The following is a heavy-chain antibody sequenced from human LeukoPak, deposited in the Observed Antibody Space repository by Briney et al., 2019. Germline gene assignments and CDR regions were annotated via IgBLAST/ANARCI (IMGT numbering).Heavy chain of an antibody. Sequence: PSETLSLTCAVYGGSFSGYYWSWIRQPPGKGLEWIGEINHSGSTNYNPSLKSRVTISVDTSKNQFSLKLSSVTAADTAVYYCAGGLLRDDYVWGSYRHYYFDYWGQGTLVTVSS. J-gene: IGHJ4*02. D-gene: IGHD3-16*02. V-gene: IGHV4-34*01. CDR1: GGSFSGYY. CDR2: INHSGST. CDR3: AGGLLRDDYVWGSYRHYYFDY.